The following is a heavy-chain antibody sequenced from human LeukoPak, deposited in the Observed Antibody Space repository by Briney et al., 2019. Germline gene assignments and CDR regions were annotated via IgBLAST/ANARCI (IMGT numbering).Heavy chain of an antibody. J-gene: IGHJ4*02. Sequence: SGGSLRLSCAASGFTFSSYALTWVRQAPGKGLEWVSAINTAADTYYPDSVKGRFTISRENAKSSLYLQMNSLRVGDTAVYYCVRAPPGTGWLIDHWGQGTLVAVSS. V-gene: IGHV3-13*04. D-gene: IGHD6-19*01. CDR3: VRAPPGTGWLIDH. CDR2: INTAADT. CDR1: GFTFSSYA.